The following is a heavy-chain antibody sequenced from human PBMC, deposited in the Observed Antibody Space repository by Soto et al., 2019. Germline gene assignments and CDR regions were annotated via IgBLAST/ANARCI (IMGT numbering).Heavy chain of an antibody. J-gene: IGHJ4*02. V-gene: IGHV4-38-2*02. CDR2: MYHDGNT. D-gene: IGHD1-26*01. CDR1: GYSISSGCF. Sequence: PSETLSLTCAVSGYSISSGCFWGWIRQPPGKGLEWIANMYHDGNTHYNPSLKSRVTMSVDTSKNQFYLKLNSVTAADTAVYYCARESYSGSDSYDQWGQGIRVTVCS. CDR3: ARESYSGSDSYDQ.